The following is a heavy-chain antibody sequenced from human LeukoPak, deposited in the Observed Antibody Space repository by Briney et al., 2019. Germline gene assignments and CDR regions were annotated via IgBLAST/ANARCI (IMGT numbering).Heavy chain of an antibody. V-gene: IGHV4-59*08. CDR3: TRQRRVTLGFFDY. D-gene: IGHD3-16*02. Sequence: SETLSLTCTVSGDSISSYYWSWIRQPPGKGLEWIGPLSYSGSTNYSTSPKSRVTMSVDTSQNQLSLNLSSVTAADTTVHYFTRQRRVTLGFFDYWGQGTLVTASS. CDR2: LSYSGST. CDR1: GDSISSYY. J-gene: IGHJ4*02.